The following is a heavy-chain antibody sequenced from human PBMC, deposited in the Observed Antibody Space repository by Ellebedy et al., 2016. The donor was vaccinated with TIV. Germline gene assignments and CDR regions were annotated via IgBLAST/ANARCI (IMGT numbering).Heavy chain of an antibody. CDR2: IYAPGTT. D-gene: IGHD6-19*01. CDR3: AQDRNSGWPS. V-gene: IGHV3-53*01. J-gene: IGHJ5*02. CDR1: GLTVSRSY. Sequence: GGSLRLXXEASGLTVSRSYLSWVRQAPGKGLEWVSVIYAPGTTYYAGSVEGRFTISRDNSKNTLYLEMNSLRAEDSAIYYCAQDRNSGWPSWGQGTLVTVSS.